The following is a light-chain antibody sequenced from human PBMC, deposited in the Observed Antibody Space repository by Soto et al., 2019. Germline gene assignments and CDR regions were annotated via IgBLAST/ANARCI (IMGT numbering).Light chain of an antibody. CDR1: SSNLGTNY. J-gene: IGLJ2*01. Sequence: QSVLTQPPSASGTPGQRITISCSGSSSNLGTNYVFWYQQLPAAAPKLLIYNNNQRPSGVADRFSCSKSGTSASMAISGLRFEDEADAYCAAWDDTLSGVVFGGGTKLTVL. V-gene: IGLV1-47*02. CDR2: NNN. CDR3: AAWDDTLSGVV.